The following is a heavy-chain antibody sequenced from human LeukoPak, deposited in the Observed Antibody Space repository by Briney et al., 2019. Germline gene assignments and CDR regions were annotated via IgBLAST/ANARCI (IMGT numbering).Heavy chain of an antibody. J-gene: IGHJ4*02. Sequence: SETLSLTCTVSGGSISSSRYYWGWIRQPPGKGLEWIGSIYYSGSTYYNPSLKSRVTISVDTSKNQFSLKLSSVTAADTAVYYCARDGAGSGWSYSYWGQGTLVTASS. CDR3: ARDGAGSGWSYSY. V-gene: IGHV4-39*07. CDR1: GGSISSSRYY. D-gene: IGHD6-19*01. CDR2: IYYSGST.